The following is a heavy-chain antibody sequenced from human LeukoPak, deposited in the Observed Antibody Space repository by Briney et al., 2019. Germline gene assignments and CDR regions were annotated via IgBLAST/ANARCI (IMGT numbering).Heavy chain of an antibody. V-gene: IGHV3-23*01. J-gene: IGHJ3*01. CDR2: VGDSAATT. Sequence: GGSLRLSCAASGFTFATYGMSWVRQAPGKGLEWVSVVGDSAATTHYADSVKGRFFISRDNSKNTVHLQMNSLRVEDTAVYYCARDSFTVLRRVASDDGFAVWGQGPVVSVSS. CDR1: GFTFATYG. D-gene: IGHD3-10*01. CDR3: ARDSFTVLRRVASDDGFAV.